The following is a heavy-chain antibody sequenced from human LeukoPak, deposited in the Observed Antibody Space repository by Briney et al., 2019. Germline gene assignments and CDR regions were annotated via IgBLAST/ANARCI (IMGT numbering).Heavy chain of an antibody. CDR2: IKQDGSEK. CDR1: EFTFSNFW. Sequence: GGSLRLSCSASEFTFSNFWMSWVRQAPGKGPEWVANIKQDGSEKYYVDSVKGRFTISRDNAETSLHLQMNSLRAEVTAVYYCARGGNHGDYWYFDLWGRGTLVTVSS. V-gene: IGHV3-7*01. D-gene: IGHD4-17*01. J-gene: IGHJ2*01. CDR3: ARGGNHGDYWYFDL.